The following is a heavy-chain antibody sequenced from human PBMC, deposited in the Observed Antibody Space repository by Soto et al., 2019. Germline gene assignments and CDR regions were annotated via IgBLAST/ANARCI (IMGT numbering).Heavy chain of an antibody. CDR2: IWYDGSNK. V-gene: IGHV3-33*01. J-gene: IGHJ6*02. CDR1: GFTFSSYG. D-gene: IGHD6-13*01. Sequence: HPGGSLRLSCAASGFTFSSYGMHWVRQAPGKGLEWVAVIWYDGSNKYYADSVKGRFTISRDNSKNTLYLQMNSLRAEDTAVYYCARDAGSGSSSWRVYYYYGMDVWGQGTTVTVSS. CDR3: ARDAGSGSSSWRVYYYYGMDV.